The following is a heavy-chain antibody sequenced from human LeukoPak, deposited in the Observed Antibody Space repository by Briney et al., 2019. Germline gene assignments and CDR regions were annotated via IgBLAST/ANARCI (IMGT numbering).Heavy chain of an antibody. CDR3: AREQTGDQNFDY. CDR2: TYYRSKWYN. Sequence: SQTLSLTCAISGDSVSSNTAAWNCIRQSPSRGLEWLVRTYYRSKWYNNYAVSVKSRISIKPDTSKNQFSLQLKSVTPEDTAVYYCAREQTGDQNFDYWGQGTLVTVSS. CDR1: GDSVSSNTAA. D-gene: IGHD7-27*01. J-gene: IGHJ4*02. V-gene: IGHV6-1*01.